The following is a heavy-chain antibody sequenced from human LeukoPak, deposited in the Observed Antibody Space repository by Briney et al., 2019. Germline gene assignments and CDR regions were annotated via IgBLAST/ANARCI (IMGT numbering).Heavy chain of an antibody. J-gene: IGHJ4*02. CDR3: ARDTGYFNFDF. D-gene: IGHD3-9*01. CDR1: GFTFGSYW. Sequence: GGSLRLSCAASGFTFGSYWMTWVRQPPGKGLEWVANIKEDGSEKNCVDSMKGRFTISRDNAKNSLYLQLNSLRAEDTAVYYCARDTGYFNFDFWGQGTLVTVSS. CDR2: IKEDGSEK. V-gene: IGHV3-7*01.